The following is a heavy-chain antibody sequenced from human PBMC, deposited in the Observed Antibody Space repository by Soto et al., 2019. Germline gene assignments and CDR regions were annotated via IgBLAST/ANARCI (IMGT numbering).Heavy chain of an antibody. CDR1: GVSLSSGNW. D-gene: IGHD3-22*01. Sequence: VHLQESGPGLAKPSGTLSLTCDVSGVSLSSGNWWSWVRQAPERGLEWIGEGYYDGSGNYSPSFERRVTISVDRSKNQFSLRLSSVTAADTAKYYCARLVYDSRLNYLYFDYWGPGTLVTVSS. CDR3: ARLVYDSRLNYLYFDY. J-gene: IGHJ4*02. V-gene: IGHV4-4*02. CDR2: GYYDGSG.